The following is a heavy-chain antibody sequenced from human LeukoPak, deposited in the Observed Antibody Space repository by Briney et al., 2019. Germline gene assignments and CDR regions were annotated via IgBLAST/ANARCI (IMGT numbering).Heavy chain of an antibody. D-gene: IGHD3-22*01. CDR3: AKGNYYDSSGYSLDY. J-gene: IGHJ4*02. CDR1: GFTFSSYA. Sequence: GGSLRLSCAASGFTFSSYAMSWVRQAPGKGLEWVSAISGSGGSTYYADSVKGRFTISRDNSKNTLYLQMNSLRAEDTAVYYCAKGNYYDSSGYSLDYWGQGTLVTVFS. V-gene: IGHV3-23*01. CDR2: ISGSGGST.